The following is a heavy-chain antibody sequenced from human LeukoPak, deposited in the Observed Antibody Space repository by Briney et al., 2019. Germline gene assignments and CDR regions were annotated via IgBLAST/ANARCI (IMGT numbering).Heavy chain of an antibody. V-gene: IGHV4-59*02. J-gene: IGHJ4*02. D-gene: IGHD2-2*01. CDR2: IYYSGST. CDR3: ARGRCSSTSCYVFDY. CDR1: GGSVSSCY. Sequence: SETLSLTCTVSGGSVSSCYWSWIRQPPGKGLEWIGYIYYSGSTNYNPSLKSRVTISVDTSKNQFSLKLSSVTAADTAVYYCARGRCSSTSCYVFDYWGQGTLVTVSS.